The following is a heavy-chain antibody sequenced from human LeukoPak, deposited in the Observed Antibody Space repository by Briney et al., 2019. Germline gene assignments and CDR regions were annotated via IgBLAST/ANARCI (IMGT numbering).Heavy chain of an antibody. V-gene: IGHV3-53*01. CDR3: ARGGGGVAGTLDY. D-gene: IGHD6-19*01. CDR2: IYSSGST. CDR1: GFTVSSNY. J-gene: IGHJ4*02. Sequence: GGSLRLSCAASGFTVSSNYMSWVRQAPGKGLEWVSVIYSSGSTYYADSVKGRFTISRDNSKNTLYLQMNSLRAEDTAVYHCARGGGGVAGTLDYWGQGTLVTVSS.